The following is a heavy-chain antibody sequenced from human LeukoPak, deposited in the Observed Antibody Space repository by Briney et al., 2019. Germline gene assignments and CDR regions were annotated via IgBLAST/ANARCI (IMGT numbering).Heavy chain of an antibody. CDR2: INPSGGST. D-gene: IGHD5-18*01. J-gene: IGHJ4*02. V-gene: IGHV1-46*01. CDR1: GYTFTSYY. Sequence: ASVKVSCKASGYTFTSYYMHWVRQAPGQGLEWMGIINPSGGSTSYAQKFQGRVTMTRDMSTSTVYMELSSLRSEDTAVYYCATRGYSHGYAYWGQGTLVTVSS. CDR3: ATRGYSHGYAY.